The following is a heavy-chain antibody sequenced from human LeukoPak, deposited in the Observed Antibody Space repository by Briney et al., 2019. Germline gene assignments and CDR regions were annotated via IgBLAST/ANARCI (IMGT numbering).Heavy chain of an antibody. CDR2: INPSGGST. J-gene: IGHJ4*02. CDR3: ARGCAVPEYFDH. Sequence: GASVKVSCKASGYTFTGYYMHWVRQAPGQGLEWMGIINPSGGSTSYAQKFQGRVTMTRDTSTSTVYMELSSLRVEDTAVYYCARGCAVPEYFDHWGQGTLVTVSS. V-gene: IGHV1-46*01. D-gene: IGHD6-19*01. CDR1: GYTFTGYY.